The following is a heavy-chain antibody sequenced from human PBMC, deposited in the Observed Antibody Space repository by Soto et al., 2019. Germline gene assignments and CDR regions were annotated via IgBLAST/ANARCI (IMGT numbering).Heavy chain of an antibody. V-gene: IGHV3-23*01. CDR2: ISGSGGST. J-gene: IGHJ4*02. D-gene: IGHD1-26*01. Sequence: GGSLRLSCAASGFTFSSYAMSWVRQAPGKGLECGSAISGSGGSTYYADSVKGRFTISRDNSNNTLYLQMNSLRAEDTAVYYCAKGTGPGSYYFDYWGQGTLVTVSS. CDR3: AKGTGPGSYYFDY. CDR1: GFTFSSYA.